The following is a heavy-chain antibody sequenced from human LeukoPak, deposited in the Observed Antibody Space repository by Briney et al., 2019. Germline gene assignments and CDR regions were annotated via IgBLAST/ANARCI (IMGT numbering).Heavy chain of an antibody. V-gene: IGHV4-4*07. CDR1: GGSINNYY. CDR3: ARGGYEYYYMDV. CDR2: IYTSGST. Sequence: SETLSLTCTVSGGSINNYYWTWIRQPAGKGLEWIGRIYTSGSTNYNPSLKSRVTMSVDTSKSQFSLKLSSVTATDTAVYYCARGGYEYYYMDVWGKGTTVTVSS. J-gene: IGHJ6*03. D-gene: IGHD3-16*01.